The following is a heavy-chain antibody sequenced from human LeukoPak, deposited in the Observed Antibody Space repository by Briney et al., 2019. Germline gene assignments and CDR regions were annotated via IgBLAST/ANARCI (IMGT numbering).Heavy chain of an antibody. V-gene: IGHV3-23*01. CDR2: ISGSGGRT. J-gene: IGHJ4*02. D-gene: IGHD2-15*01. Sequence: PGGSLRLSCAASGFTFSSYAMSWVRQAPGKGLEWVSGISGSGGRTYYADSVKGRFTISRDNSKNTLYLQMNSLRAEDTAVYYCAKGTNVVVVAAVFDYWGQGTLVTVSS. CDR3: AKGTNVVVVAAVFDY. CDR1: GFTFSSYA.